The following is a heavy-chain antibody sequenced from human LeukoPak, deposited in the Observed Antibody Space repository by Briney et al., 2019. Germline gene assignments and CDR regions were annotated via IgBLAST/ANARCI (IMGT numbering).Heavy chain of an antibody. CDR1: GGSLSSDDYC. Sequence: PSETLSLTCSVSGGSLSSDDYCWNWIRQHPGKGLEWIGYIYYSGSTYYNPSLKSRVALSEDTSKNQFSLKLSSLTAADTAVYYCAKSREEIRGLDAFDIWGQGTMVTVSS. CDR3: AKSREEIRGLDAFDI. J-gene: IGHJ3*02. V-gene: IGHV4-31*03. CDR2: IYYSGST. D-gene: IGHD5-24*01.